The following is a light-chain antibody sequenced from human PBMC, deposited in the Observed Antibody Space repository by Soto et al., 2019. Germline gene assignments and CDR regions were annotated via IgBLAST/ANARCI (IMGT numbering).Light chain of an antibody. CDR1: QSVTSNF. Sequence: EIVLTQSPGTLSLSPGERVTLSCRASQSVTSNFLAWYQQKPGQAPGLLIYGASNRATGIPDRFSGSGSGTDFTLTINRLEPEDFAVYYCQQYGSPPATFGQGTKLEIK. CDR3: QQYGSPPAT. CDR2: GAS. V-gene: IGKV3-20*01. J-gene: IGKJ2*01.